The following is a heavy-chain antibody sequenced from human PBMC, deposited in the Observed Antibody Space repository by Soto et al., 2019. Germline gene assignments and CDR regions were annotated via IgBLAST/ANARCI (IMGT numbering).Heavy chain of an antibody. V-gene: IGHV3-23*01. Sequence: PGGSLRLSCAASGFTFSSYAMSWVRQAPGKGLEWVSAISGSGGSTYYADSVKGRFTISRDNSKNTLYLQMNSLRAEDTAVYYCARGRITIFGVVIIRRYYFDYWGQGTLVTVSS. J-gene: IGHJ4*02. CDR2: ISGSGGST. CDR3: ARGRITIFGVVIIRRYYFDY. CDR1: GFTFSSYA. D-gene: IGHD3-3*01.